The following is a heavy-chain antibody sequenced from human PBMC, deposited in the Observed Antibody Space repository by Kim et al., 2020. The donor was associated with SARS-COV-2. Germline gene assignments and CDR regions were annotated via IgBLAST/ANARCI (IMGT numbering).Heavy chain of an antibody. D-gene: IGHD6-13*01. CDR2: IYYSGST. V-gene: IGHV4-59*01. Sequence: SETLSLTCTVSGGSISSYYWSWIRQPPGKGLEWIGYIYYSGSTNYNPSLKSRVTISVDTSKNQFSLKLSSVTAADTAVYYCARGIAAAAADPWGQGTLVT. J-gene: IGHJ5*02. CDR3: ARGIAAAAADP. CDR1: GGSISSYY.